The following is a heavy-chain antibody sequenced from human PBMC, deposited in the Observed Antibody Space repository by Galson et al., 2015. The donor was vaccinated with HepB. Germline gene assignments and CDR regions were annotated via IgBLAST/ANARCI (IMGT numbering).Heavy chain of an antibody. J-gene: IGHJ4*02. CDR2: VSGSGGTT. CDR1: GFIFSAYA. Sequence: SLRLSCAASGFIFSAYALSWVRQAPGKGLECVSGVSGSGGTTYYADSVKGRFTISRDNSKNTLYLQMNSLRAEDTAVYYCAKARGYYFDSSGYRLESWGQGTLITVSS. V-gene: IGHV3-23*01. D-gene: IGHD3-22*01. CDR3: AKARGYYFDSSGYRLES.